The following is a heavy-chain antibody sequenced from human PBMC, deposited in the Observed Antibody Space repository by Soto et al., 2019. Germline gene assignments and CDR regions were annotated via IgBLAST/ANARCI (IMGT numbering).Heavy chain of an antibody. CDR2: INAGNGNT. CDR3: ARKGSSSWFRGDDY. CDR1: GYTXTSYA. Sequence: ASVKVSCTASGYTXTSYAMHWVRQAPGQRLEWMGWINAGNGNTKYSQKIQGRVTITRDTSASTAYMELSSLRSEDTAVYYCARKGSSSWFRGDDYWGQGTLVTVSS. J-gene: IGHJ4*02. V-gene: IGHV1-3*01. D-gene: IGHD6-13*01.